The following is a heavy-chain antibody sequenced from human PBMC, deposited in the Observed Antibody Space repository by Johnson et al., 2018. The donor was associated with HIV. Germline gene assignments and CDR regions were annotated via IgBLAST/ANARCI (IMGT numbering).Heavy chain of an antibody. CDR1: GFALSNYW. V-gene: IGHV3-7*04. CDR2: IKKDGSEK. Sequence: VQLVESGGGLVQPGGSLRLSCAASGFALSNYWMNWVRRAPGKGLEWVANIKKDGSEKYYVASVKGRFTISRDNAKNSLYLQMNSLRAEDTAVYYCAKDLFTEREDDAFDIWGQGTMVTVSS. D-gene: IGHD1-26*01. CDR3: AKDLFTEREDDAFDI. J-gene: IGHJ3*02.